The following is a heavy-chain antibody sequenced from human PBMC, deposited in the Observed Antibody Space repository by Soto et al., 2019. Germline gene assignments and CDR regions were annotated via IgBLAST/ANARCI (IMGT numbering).Heavy chain of an antibody. CDR2: ISAYNGNT. D-gene: IGHD5-12*01. J-gene: IGHJ4*02. V-gene: IGHV1-18*01. CDR1: GYTFTSYG. Sequence: VASVKVSCKASGYTFTSYGISWVRQAPGQGLEWMRWISAYNGNTNYAQKLQGRVTMTTDTSTSTAYMELRSLRSDDTAVYYCASSRWLHSYYFYYWGQGTLVTVSS. CDR3: ASSRWLHSYYFYY.